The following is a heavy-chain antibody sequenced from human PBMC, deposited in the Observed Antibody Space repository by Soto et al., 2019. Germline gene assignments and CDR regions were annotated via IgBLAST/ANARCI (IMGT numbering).Heavy chain of an antibody. Sequence: GGSLRLSCAASGFTFSSSAMHWVRQAPGKGIVWVKVLAYDGRNQCYADSVKSRFTTSRDNAKNALYLQINSLRAEDTAVYYCARDGDVAEAGNEFDPWGKGTLVTVAS. D-gene: IGHD6-13*01. CDR3: ARDGDVAEAGNEFDP. CDR2: LAYDGRNQ. J-gene: IGHJ5*02. V-gene: IGHV3-30*01. CDR1: GFTFSSSA.